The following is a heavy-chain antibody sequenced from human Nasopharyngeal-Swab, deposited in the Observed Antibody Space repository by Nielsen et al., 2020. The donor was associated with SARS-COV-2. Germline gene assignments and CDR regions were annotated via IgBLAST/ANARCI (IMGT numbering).Heavy chain of an antibody. CDR2: ISAYNGNT. J-gene: IGHJ5*02. CDR1: GYTFTSYG. V-gene: IGHV1-18*04. D-gene: IGHD3-9*01. Sequence: ASVKVSCKASGYTFTSYGISWVRQAPGQGLEWMGWISAYNGNTNYAQKLQGRVIMTTDTSTSTAYMELRSLRSDDTAVYYCARQKILTAYLGNWFDPWGQGTLVTVSS. CDR3: ARQKILTAYLGNWFDP.